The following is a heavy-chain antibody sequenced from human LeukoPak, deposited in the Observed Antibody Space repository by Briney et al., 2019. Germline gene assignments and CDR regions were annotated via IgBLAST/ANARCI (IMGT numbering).Heavy chain of an antibody. V-gene: IGHV4-31*03. CDR1: GGSISSGGYY. CDR3: ARYYYDRSGYLPYYYYGMDV. D-gene: IGHD3-22*01. CDR2: IYYSGST. Sequence: SETLSLTCTVPGGSISSGGYYWSWIRQHPGKGLEWIGYIYYSGSTYYNPSLKSRVTISVDTSKNQFSLKLSSVTAADTAVYYCARYYYDRSGYLPYYYYGMDVWGQGTTVTLSS. J-gene: IGHJ6*02.